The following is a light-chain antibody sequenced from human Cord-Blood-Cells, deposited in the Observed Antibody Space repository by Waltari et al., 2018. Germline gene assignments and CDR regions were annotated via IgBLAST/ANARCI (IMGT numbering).Light chain of an antibody. CDR1: SSDVGGYNY. Sequence: QSALTQPPSASGSPGQSVTISCTGPSSDVGGYNYVSWYQHHPGKAPKLMIYEVSKRPSGVPDRFSGSKSGNTASLTVSGLQAEDEADYYCSSYAGSNYVFGTGTKVTVL. V-gene: IGLV2-8*01. J-gene: IGLJ1*01. CDR3: SSYAGSNYV. CDR2: EVS.